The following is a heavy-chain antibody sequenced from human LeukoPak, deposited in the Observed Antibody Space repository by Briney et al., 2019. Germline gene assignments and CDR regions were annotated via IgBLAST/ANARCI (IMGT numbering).Heavy chain of an antibody. D-gene: IGHD4-17*01. CDR3: ARDGAGD. CDR1: GFTFRDYD. V-gene: IGHV3-20*04. J-gene: IGHJ4*02. CDR2: ILWNGGRT. Sequence: GGSLRLSCAASGFTFRDYDMSWVRQVPGKGLEWVSGILWNGGRTGYADSVKGRFTISRDNAKNSLYLQMDSLRAEDTALYYCARDGAGDWGQGTLVTVSS.